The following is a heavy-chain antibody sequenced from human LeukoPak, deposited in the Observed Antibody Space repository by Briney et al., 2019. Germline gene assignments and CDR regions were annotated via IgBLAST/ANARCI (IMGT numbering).Heavy chain of an antibody. CDR2: IYYSGTT. V-gene: IGHV4-31*11. CDR1: GGSFSGYY. Sequence: TLSLTCAVYGGSFSGYYWSWIRQLPGKGLEWIGFIYYSGTTYYNPSLKSRITMSVDTSKNQFSLRLTSVTAADTAIYYCARGDYFDYWGQGTVVTVSS. CDR3: ARGDYFDY. J-gene: IGHJ4*02.